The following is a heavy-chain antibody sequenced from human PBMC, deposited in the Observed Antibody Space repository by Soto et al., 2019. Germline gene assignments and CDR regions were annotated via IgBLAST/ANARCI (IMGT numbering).Heavy chain of an antibody. CDR1: GGSFSGYY. CDR2: IKHSGIT. CDR3: AKGKHPDY. V-gene: IGHV4-34*01. J-gene: IGHJ4*02. Sequence: SETLSLTCTVYGGSFSGYYWSWIRQPPGKGLEWIGEIKHSGITNYNPSLKSRVTISADTSKNQFSLKLSSVTAADTAVYYCAKGKHPDYWGQGTMVAVSS.